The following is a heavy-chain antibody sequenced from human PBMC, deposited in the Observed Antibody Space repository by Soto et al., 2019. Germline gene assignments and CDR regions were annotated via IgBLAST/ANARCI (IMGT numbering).Heavy chain of an antibody. CDR3: ARGALRGYGDYGRHRWFDP. J-gene: IGHJ5*02. CDR2: INHSGST. V-gene: IGHV4-34*01. CDR1: GGSFSGYY. D-gene: IGHD4-17*01. Sequence: QVQLQQWGAGLLKPSETLSLTCAVYGGSFSGYYWSWIRQPPGKGLEWIGEINHSGSTNYNPSLKSRVTISVDTSKNHVSLTLSSVNAADTAVYYCARGALRGYGDYGRHRWFDPWGQGTLVPVSS.